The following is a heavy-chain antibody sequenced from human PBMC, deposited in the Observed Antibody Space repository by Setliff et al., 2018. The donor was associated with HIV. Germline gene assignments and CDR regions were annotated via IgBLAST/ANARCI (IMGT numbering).Heavy chain of an antibody. CDR3: STGRHYYDSSDYPANPFDA. Sequence: ASVKVSCKASGGTFINSAFNWVRQAPGQGLQWMGSIIPIFGTGNYAERFQGRLTITADESTSSAYMELSGLTSEDTAVYYCSTGRHYYDSSDYPANPFDAWGQGTKVTVSS. J-gene: IGHJ3*01. D-gene: IGHD3-22*01. CDR2: IIPIFGTG. CDR1: GGTFINSA. V-gene: IGHV1-69*13.